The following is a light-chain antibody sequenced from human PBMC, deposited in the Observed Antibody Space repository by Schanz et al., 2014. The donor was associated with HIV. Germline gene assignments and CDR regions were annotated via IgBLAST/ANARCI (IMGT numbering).Light chain of an antibody. V-gene: IGKV3-20*01. CDR2: DVS. CDR1: QRLSSSY. J-gene: IGKJ4*01. Sequence: EIVLTQSPGSLSLSPGGRATLSCGASQRLSSSYLAWYQQKRDQPPRLLIHDVSNRATGIPARFSGSGSGTDFTLTISGLEPDDFAVYYCQQSGDSGGTFGGGTKVDMK. CDR3: QQSGDSGGT.